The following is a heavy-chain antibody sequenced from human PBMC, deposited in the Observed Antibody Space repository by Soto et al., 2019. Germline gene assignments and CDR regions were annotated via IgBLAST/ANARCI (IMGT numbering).Heavy chain of an antibody. CDR1: GGSISSRDYY. D-gene: IGHD3-22*01. V-gene: IGHV4-30-4*01. Sequence: PSETLSLTCTVSGGSISSRDYYWSWIRQPPGNGLEWIGYIYYIGNTYYNPSLKSRVTISMDTSKNQFSLKLSSVTAADTAVYYCARVYDSRGYYSDYWGQGALVTVSS. J-gene: IGHJ4*02. CDR3: ARVYDSRGYYSDY. CDR2: IYYIGNT.